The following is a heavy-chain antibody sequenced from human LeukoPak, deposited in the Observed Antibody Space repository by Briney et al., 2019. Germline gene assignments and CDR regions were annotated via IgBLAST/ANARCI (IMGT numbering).Heavy chain of an antibody. D-gene: IGHD3-22*01. CDR3: AKDGRGSGYFPDY. CDR1: GFTFSSYG. V-gene: IGHV3-30*02. CDR2: IRYDGSSK. Sequence: GGSLRLSCTASGFTFSSYGMSWVRQAPGKGLEWVAFIRYDGSSKYYADSVEGRFTISRDNSKNTLYLQMNSLRPEDSAVHYCAKDGRGSGYFPDYWGQGTLVTVSS. J-gene: IGHJ4*02.